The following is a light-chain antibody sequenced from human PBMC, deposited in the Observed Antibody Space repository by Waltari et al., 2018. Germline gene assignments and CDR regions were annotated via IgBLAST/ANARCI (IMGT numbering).Light chain of an antibody. V-gene: IGLV2-14*01. Sequence: QSALTQPASVSGSPGQSITISCPGTISDVGTYNSVSWYQQHPGKVPKRMIYEVTYRPSGVSNRCSGSKSGNTASRTISGLQAEDEADYYCVSYTTSRTLVVGGGTKVTVL. CDR3: VSYTTSRTLV. CDR2: EVT. J-gene: IGLJ2*01. CDR1: ISDVGTYNS.